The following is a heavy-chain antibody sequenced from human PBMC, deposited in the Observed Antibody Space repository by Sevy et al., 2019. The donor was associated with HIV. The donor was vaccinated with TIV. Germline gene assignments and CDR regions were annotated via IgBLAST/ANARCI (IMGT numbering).Heavy chain of an antibody. CDR1: GFTFSSYW. D-gene: IGHD3-16*02. CDR2: IKQDGSEK. V-gene: IGHV3-7*03. Sequence: GGSLRLSCAASGFTFSSYWMSWVRQAPGKGLEWVANIKQDGSEKYYVDSVKGRFTISRDNAKNSLYLQMNSLRAEDTAVYYCARVGDLGELSLYPYDAFDIWGQGTMVTVSS. J-gene: IGHJ3*02. CDR3: ARVGDLGELSLYPYDAFDI.